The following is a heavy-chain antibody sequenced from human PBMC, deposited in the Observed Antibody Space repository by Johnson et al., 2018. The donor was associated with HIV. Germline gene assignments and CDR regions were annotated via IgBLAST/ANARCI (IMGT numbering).Heavy chain of an antibody. D-gene: IGHD2-15*01. CDR2: IRYDGSDK. Sequence: QVRLVESGGGVVQPGGSLRLPCAGSGFTFSSYGMHWVRQAPGKGLAWMAFIRYDGSDKHYADSVKGRFTISRDKSKNTVYPETNSLRPEDMAVYYCAKWKDCRGDKCYSEFGVFDDAFDIWGQGTMVTVSS. CDR1: GFTFSSYG. J-gene: IGHJ3*02. V-gene: IGHV3-30*02. CDR3: AKWKDCRGDKCYSEFGVFDDAFDI.